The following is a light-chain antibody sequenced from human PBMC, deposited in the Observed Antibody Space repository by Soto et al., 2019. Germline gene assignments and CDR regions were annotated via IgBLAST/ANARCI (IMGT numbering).Light chain of an antibody. Sequence: IQITQSPSSLSAYLGDRVTITGRASQSISSYLNWYQQKPGKAPKLLIYAASSLQSGVPSRFSGSGSGTDFTLTISSLQPEDFATYYCQQSYSTPYTFGQGTRLEI. CDR3: QQSYSTPYT. CDR1: QSISSY. J-gene: IGKJ5*01. CDR2: AAS. V-gene: IGKV1-39*01.